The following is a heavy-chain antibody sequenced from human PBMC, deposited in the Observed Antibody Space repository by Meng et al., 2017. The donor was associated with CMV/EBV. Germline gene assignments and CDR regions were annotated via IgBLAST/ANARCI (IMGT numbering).Heavy chain of an antibody. CDR3: ARVGVRLGPFDY. V-gene: IGHV1-2*02. Sequence: QVRLGQSGDGVKKPGASVKVSCKASGYTFTGYYMHWVRQAPGQGLEWMGWINPNSGGTNYAQKFQGRVTMTRDTSISTAYMELSRLRSDDTAVYYCARVGVRLGPFDYWGQGTLVTVSS. CDR1: GYTFTGYY. D-gene: IGHD1-26*01. CDR2: INPNSGGT. J-gene: IGHJ4*02.